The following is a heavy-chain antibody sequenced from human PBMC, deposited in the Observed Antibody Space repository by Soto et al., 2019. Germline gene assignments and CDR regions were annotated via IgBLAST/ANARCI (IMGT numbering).Heavy chain of an antibody. CDR1: GDTISRCTNW. V-gene: IGHV4-4*02. D-gene: IGHD3-3*01. Sequence: SETLSLTCAASGDTISRCTNWWSRVRQPPGKGLEWIGKIYPSGGANYDPDLMSRVFISVDNSKYLFSLKLNSVTAADTAVYYCAREPPIFGVPPRYYVMDVWGQGTTVTVSS. CDR2: IYPSGGA. CDR3: AREPPIFGVPPRYYVMDV. J-gene: IGHJ6*02.